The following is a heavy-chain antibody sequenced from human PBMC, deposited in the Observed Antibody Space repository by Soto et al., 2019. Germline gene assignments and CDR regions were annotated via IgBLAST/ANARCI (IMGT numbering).Heavy chain of an antibody. V-gene: IGHV4-34*01. Sequence: SETLSLTCAVYGGSFSGYYWSWIRQPPGKGLEWIGEINHSGSTNYNPSLKSRVTISVDTSKNQFSLKLSSVTAADTAAYYCARGGWQKDCFGPSGEGTLVTAPQ. CDR1: GGSFSGYY. CDR2: INHSGST. D-gene: IGHD6-19*01. J-gene: IGHJ5*02. CDR3: ARGGWQKDCFGP.